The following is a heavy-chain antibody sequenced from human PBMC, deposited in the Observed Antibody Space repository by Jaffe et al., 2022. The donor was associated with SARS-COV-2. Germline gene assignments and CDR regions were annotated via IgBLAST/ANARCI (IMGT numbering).Heavy chain of an antibody. CDR2: ISSSSSYI. V-gene: IGHV3-21*01. Sequence: EVQLVESGGGLVKPGGSLRLSCAASGFTFSSYSMNWVRQAPGKGLEWVSSISSSSSYIYYADSVKGRFTISRDNAKNSLYLQMNSLRAEDTAVYYCASYYYDSSGYYYLDYWGAFDIWGQGTMVTVSS. CDR1: GFTFSSYS. J-gene: IGHJ3*02. D-gene: IGHD3-22*01. CDR3: ASYYYDSSGYYYLDYWGAFDI.